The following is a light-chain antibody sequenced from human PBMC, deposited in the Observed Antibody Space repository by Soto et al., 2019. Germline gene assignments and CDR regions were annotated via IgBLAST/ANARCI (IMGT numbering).Light chain of an antibody. V-gene: IGKV1-5*01. CDR3: QQYNSYSYT. CDR1: QSISSW. CDR2: DAS. Sequence: DIQMTQSPSTLSASVGDRVTITCRASQSISSWLAWYQQKPGKAPKLLIYDASSLESGVPSRFGSSGSGTEFTLTISSLQPDDFATYYCQQYNSYSYTFGQGTKLEIK. J-gene: IGKJ2*01.